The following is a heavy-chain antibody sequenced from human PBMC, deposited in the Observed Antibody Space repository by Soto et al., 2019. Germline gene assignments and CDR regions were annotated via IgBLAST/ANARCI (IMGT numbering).Heavy chain of an antibody. CDR2: IKQDGSEK. V-gene: IGHV3-7*01. J-gene: IGHJ4*02. Sequence: GGSLRLSCAASGFTLSSYWMSWVRQAPGKGLEWVANIKQDGSEKYYVDSVKGRFTISRDNAKNSLYLQMNSLRAEDTAVYYCAKSDNAPISDYWGQGTLVTVSS. D-gene: IGHD2-2*01. CDR3: AKSDNAPISDY. CDR1: GFTLSSYW.